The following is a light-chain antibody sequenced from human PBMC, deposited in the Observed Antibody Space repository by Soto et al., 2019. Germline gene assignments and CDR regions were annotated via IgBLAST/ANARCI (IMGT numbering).Light chain of an antibody. CDR1: QSISSW. CDR3: QQYNDNWT. Sequence: DIQMIQSPSTLPASVGDRVTITCRASQSISSWLAWYQQKPGAAPNLLIYKASTLQSGVPSRFSGSGSGTEFTLTISSLQPDDSATYYCQQYNDNWTFGQGTKVDIK. J-gene: IGKJ1*01. V-gene: IGKV1-5*03. CDR2: KAS.